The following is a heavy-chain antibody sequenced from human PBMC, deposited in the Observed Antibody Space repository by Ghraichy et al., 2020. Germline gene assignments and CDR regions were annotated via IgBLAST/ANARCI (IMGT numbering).Heavy chain of an antibody. CDR3: ARCHPYSSLYYYYMDV. CDR2: ISSSSSNI. Sequence: GGSLRLSCAASGFTFSSYSMNWVRQAPGKGLEWVSYISSSSSNIYYADSVKGRFTISRDNAKNSLYLQMNSLRDEDTAVYYCARCHPYSSLYYYYMDVWGKGTTVTVSS. V-gene: IGHV3-48*02. D-gene: IGHD6-13*01. J-gene: IGHJ6*03. CDR1: GFTFSSYS.